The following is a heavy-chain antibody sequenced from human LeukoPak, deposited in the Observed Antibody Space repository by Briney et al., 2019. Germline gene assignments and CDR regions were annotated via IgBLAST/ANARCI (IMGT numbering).Heavy chain of an antibody. V-gene: IGHV6-1*01. CDR2: TYYGSKWYN. J-gene: IGHJ4*02. CDR3: AREDLLGIAVARYFDY. D-gene: IGHD6-19*01. Sequence: SQTLSLTCAISGDSVSNNSAAWNWIRQSPSRGLEWLGRTYYGSKWYNGYAVSVKSRITINPDTSKNQFSLQLNSVTPEDTAVYYCAREDLLGIAVARYFDYWGQGTLVTVSS. CDR1: GDSVSNNSAA.